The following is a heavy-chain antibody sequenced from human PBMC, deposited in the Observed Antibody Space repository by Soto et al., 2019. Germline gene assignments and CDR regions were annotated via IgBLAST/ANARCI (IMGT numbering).Heavy chain of an antibody. CDR2: IKSKTDGGTT. J-gene: IGHJ5*02. CDR1: GFTFSNAW. CDR3: NTDDPIVVVPAATHAFDP. D-gene: IGHD2-2*01. Sequence: EVQLVESGGGLVKPGGSLRLSCAASGFTFSNAWMNWVRQAPGKGLEWVGRIKSKTDGGTTDYAAPVKGRFTISRDDSKNTLYLQMNSLKTEDTAVYYCNTDDPIVVVPAATHAFDPWGQGTLVTVSS. V-gene: IGHV3-15*07.